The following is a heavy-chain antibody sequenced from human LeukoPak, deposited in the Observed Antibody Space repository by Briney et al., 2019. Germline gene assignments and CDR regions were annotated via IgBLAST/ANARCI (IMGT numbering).Heavy chain of an antibody. D-gene: IGHD1-1*01. CDR2: ISAYNGNT. J-gene: IGHJ4*02. V-gene: IGHV1-18*01. CDR1: GYTFTSYG. CDR3: ARVLERSPRAGFGY. Sequence: ASVKVSCKASGYTFTSYGISWVRQAPGQGLEWMGWISAYNGNTNYAQKLQGRVTMTTDTSTSTAYMELRSLRSDDTAVYYCARVLERSPRAGFGYWGQGTLVTVSS.